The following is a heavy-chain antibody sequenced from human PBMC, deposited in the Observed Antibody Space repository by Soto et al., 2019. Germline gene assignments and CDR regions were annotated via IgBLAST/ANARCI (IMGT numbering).Heavy chain of an antibody. J-gene: IGHJ4*02. CDR3: ASAKSFGSGELDY. Sequence: QVQLVQSGAEVKSPGASVKVSCKASGYTFTDHYIIWVRQAPGQGIEWMGWVNPISGGTIYAPNFPGWVTMTRDTSTSTAYLELRSLTSDATAVYFCASAKSFGSGELDYWGQGTLVTVSS. D-gene: IGHD3-10*01. CDR1: GYTFTDHY. CDR2: VNPISGGT. V-gene: IGHV1-2*04.